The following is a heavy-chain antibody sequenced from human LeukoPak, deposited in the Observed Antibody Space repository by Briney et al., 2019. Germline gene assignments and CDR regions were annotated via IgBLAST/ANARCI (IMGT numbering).Heavy chain of an antibody. D-gene: IGHD2-2*01. CDR1: GFTFSSHA. CDR2: ISGSGGST. J-gene: IGHJ4*02. Sequence: GGSLRLSCAASGFTFSSHAMSWVRQAPGMGLEWVSAISGSGGSTYYADSVKGRLTISRDNSKNTLYLQMNSLRAEDTAVYYCAKGYCSSTSCFLAPFDYWGQGTLVTVSS. CDR3: AKGYCSSTSCFLAPFDY. V-gene: IGHV3-23*01.